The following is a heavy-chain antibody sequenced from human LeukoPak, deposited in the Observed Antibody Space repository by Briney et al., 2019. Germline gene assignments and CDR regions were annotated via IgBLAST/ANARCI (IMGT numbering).Heavy chain of an antibody. CDR2: INHSGST. J-gene: IGHJ5*02. CDR1: GGSFSGYY. D-gene: IGHD2-2*01. CDR3: ARSGRIVVVPAAIPGGWFDP. Sequence: SETLSLTCAVYGGSFSGYYWNWIRQPPGKGLEWIGEINHSGSTNYNPSLKSRVTISVDTSKNQFSLKLSSVTAADTAVYYCARSGRIVVVPAAIPGGWFDPWGQGTLVTVSS. V-gene: IGHV4-34*01.